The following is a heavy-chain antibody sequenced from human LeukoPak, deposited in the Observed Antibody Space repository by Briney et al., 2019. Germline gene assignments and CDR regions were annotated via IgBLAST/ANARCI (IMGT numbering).Heavy chain of an antibody. CDR1: GFTLNTYA. CDR2: ISHDGNKR. Sequence: PGGSLRLSCAASGFTLNTYAMHWVRQTPGKGLEWVAVISHDGNKRYYADSVKGRFTISRDSSKTTLYLQMDSLRAEDTAVYYCARGEREHSGNDVDYWGQGTLVTVSS. J-gene: IGHJ4*02. D-gene: IGHD5-12*01. V-gene: IGHV3-30*04. CDR3: ARGEREHSGNDVDY.